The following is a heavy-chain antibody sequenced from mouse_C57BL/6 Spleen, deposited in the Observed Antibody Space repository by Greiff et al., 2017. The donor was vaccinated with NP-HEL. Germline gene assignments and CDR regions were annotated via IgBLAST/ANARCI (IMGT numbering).Heavy chain of an antibody. V-gene: IGHV2-2*01. J-gene: IGHJ4*01. Sequence: QVHVKQSGPGLVQPSQSLSITCTVSGFSLTSYGVHWVRQSPGKGLEWLGVIWSGGSTDYNAAFISRLSISKDNSKSQVFFKMNSLQADDTAIYYCARKGYYGSSFGVYYYAMDYWGQGTSVTVSS. CDR2: IWSGGST. D-gene: IGHD1-1*01. CDR3: ARKGYYGSSFGVYYYAMDY. CDR1: GFSLTSYG.